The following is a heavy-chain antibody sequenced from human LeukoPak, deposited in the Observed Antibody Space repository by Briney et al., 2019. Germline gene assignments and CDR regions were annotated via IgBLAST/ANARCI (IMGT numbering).Heavy chain of an antibody. V-gene: IGHV3-74*01. CDR1: GFTFSSYW. D-gene: IGHD3-22*01. CDR3: ARVRTPYFDSSGSFDY. CDR2: IHVDESSA. J-gene: IGHJ4*02. Sequence: GGSLRLSCAASGFTFSSYWMHWVRQAPGKGLVWVSRIHVDESSANYADSVRGRFTISRDNAKDTLYLQMNSLRAEDTAVYYCARVRTPYFDSSGSFDYWGQGTLVAVSS.